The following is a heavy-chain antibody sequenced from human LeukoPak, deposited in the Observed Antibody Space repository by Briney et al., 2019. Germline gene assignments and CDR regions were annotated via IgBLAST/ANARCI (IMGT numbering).Heavy chain of an antibody. Sequence: ASVKVSCKVSGYTLTELSMHWERQALGKGLEWMGGFDPEDGETIYVQKFQGRVTMTEDTSTDTAYMELSSLRSEDTAVYYCATIGRRYQLPHNWFDPWGQGTLVTVSS. V-gene: IGHV1-24*01. CDR2: FDPEDGET. D-gene: IGHD2-2*01. CDR1: GYTLTELS. J-gene: IGHJ5*02. CDR3: ATIGRRYQLPHNWFDP.